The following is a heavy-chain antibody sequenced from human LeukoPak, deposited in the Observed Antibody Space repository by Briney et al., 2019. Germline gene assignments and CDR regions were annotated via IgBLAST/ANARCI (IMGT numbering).Heavy chain of an antibody. Sequence: SETLSLTCTVSGGSISSYYWSWIRQPPGKGLEWIGFVYNSGTTSYNPSLKNRVTISVDTSKSQFSLKLTSVTAADTAVYYCARDRHSSGWYPFDYWGQGILVTVSS. CDR2: VYNSGTT. CDR3: ARDRHSSGWYPFDY. D-gene: IGHD6-19*01. CDR1: GGSISSYY. J-gene: IGHJ4*02. V-gene: IGHV4-4*08.